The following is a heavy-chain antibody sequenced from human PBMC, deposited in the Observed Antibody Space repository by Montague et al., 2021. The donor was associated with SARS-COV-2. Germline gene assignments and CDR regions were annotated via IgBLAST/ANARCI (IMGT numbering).Heavy chain of an antibody. J-gene: IGHJ4*02. CDR1: GGSISSSSYY. CDR2: IYYSGST. V-gene: IGHV4-39*01. CDR3: ARKASRGITIFGVVTASYYFDY. D-gene: IGHD3-3*01. Sequence: TLYLTCTVSGGSISSSSYYWGWIRQPPGKGLEWIGSIYYSGSTYYNPSLKSRVTISVDTSKNQFSLKLSSVTAADTAVYYCARKASRGITIFGVVTASYYFDYWGQGTLVTVSS.